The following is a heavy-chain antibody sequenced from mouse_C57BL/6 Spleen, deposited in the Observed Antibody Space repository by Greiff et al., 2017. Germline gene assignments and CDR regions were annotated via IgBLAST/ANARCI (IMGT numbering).Heavy chain of an antibody. CDR2: ISYSGST. CDR1: GYSITSDY. Sequence: EVQLQQSGPGLAKPSQTLSLTCSVTGYSITSDYWNWIRKFPGNKLEYMGYISYSGSTYYNPSLKSRISITRDTSKNQYYLQLNSVTTEDTATYYWARSSPLYDGYLYWYFDVWGTGTTVTVSS. D-gene: IGHD2-3*01. CDR3: ARSSPLYDGYLYWYFDV. J-gene: IGHJ1*03. V-gene: IGHV3-8*01.